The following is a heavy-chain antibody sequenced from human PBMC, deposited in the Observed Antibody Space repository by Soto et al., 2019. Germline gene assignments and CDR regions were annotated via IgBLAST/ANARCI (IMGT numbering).Heavy chain of an antibody. Sequence: GGSLRLSCTGSGFIVSDTYVNWVRQAPGKGLEWVSVISNRGDTYYADSVRGRFSLSRDISDNTLHLQMNNLRVEDTAVYYCAREPRYCRGGSCSITGDAYDIWGQGTMVTVSS. V-gene: IGHV3-66*01. CDR1: GFIVSDTY. CDR2: ISNRGDT. D-gene: IGHD2-15*01. CDR3: AREPRYCRGGSCSITGDAYDI. J-gene: IGHJ3*02.